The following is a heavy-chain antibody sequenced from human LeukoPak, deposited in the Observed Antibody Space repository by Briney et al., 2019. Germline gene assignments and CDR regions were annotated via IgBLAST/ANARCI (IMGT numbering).Heavy chain of an antibody. Sequence: GGSLRLSCVASGFTFSNYWMNWVRQAPGKGLEWVANIKQDGSEKYYVDSVKGRFTISRDNAKNSLYLQMNSLRAEDTAVYYCARATRKVPGYFDYWGQGTLVTVSS. D-gene: IGHD1-1*01. J-gene: IGHJ4*02. CDR2: IKQDGSEK. CDR1: GFTFSNYW. V-gene: IGHV3-7*01. CDR3: ARATRKVPGYFDY.